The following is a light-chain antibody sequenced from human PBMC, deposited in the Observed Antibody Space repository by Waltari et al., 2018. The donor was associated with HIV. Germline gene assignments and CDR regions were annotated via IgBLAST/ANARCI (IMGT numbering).Light chain of an antibody. CDR1: SSTIGAGYD. CDR2: GNS. CDR3: QSYDSSLSGSV. J-gene: IGLJ3*02. V-gene: IGLV1-40*01. Sequence: QSVLTQPPSVSGAPAQRVTISCTGSSSTIGAGYDVHWYQQRPGTAPKLLIYGNSNLPSGVPDRFSGSKSGTSASLAITGLQAEDEADYYCQSYDSSLSGSVFGGGTKLTVL.